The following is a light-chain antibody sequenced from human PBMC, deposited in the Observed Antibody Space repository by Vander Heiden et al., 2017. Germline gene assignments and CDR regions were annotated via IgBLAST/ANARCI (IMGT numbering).Light chain of an antibody. CDR2: GAS. Sequence: EIVMTQSPATLSVSPGERATLSCRASQSVNSNLAWYQQKPGQAPRLLIYGASTRDTGIPARFSGSGYGKEFTLTVSSRQSEDFAVYYCQQYNNWPPLTFGGGTKVEIK. J-gene: IGKJ4*01. CDR3: QQYNNWPPLT. CDR1: QSVNSN. V-gene: IGKV3-15*01.